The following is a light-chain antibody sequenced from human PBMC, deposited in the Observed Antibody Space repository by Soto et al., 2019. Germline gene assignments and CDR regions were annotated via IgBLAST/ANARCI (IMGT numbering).Light chain of an antibody. Sequence: ETVMTRSPATLSVSPGKRATLSCRASQSVSSNLAWYQQKPGQAPRLLIYGSSTRATGIPARFSGRGSGTEYTLTISSLQSEDFAVYYCQQYNNWPQTFGQGTKVEI. CDR3: QQYNNWPQT. V-gene: IGKV3D-15*01. CDR1: QSVSSN. CDR2: GSS. J-gene: IGKJ1*01.